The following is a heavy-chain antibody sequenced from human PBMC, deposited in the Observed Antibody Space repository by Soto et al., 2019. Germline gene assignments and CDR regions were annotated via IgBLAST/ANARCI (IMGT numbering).Heavy chain of an antibody. Sequence: SETLSLTCTVSGGSITSSYWSWIRRPPGKGLEWIAYIYDTGISGYTPSTSYNPSLKSRVTMSVDTSKSQFSLKLTSVTAADTAVYYCARGKWGYCSGGSCASGDAFDIWGQGTMVTVS. J-gene: IGHJ3*02. D-gene: IGHD2-15*01. CDR1: GGSITSSY. CDR2: IYDTGISGYTPST. CDR3: ARGKWGYCSGGSCASGDAFDI. V-gene: IGHV4-59*01.